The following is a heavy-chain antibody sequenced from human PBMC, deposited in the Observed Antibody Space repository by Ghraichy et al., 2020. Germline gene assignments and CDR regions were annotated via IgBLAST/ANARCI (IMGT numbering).Heavy chain of an antibody. D-gene: IGHD5-24*01. CDR1: GFTFSSYS. Sequence: GGSLRLSCAASGFTFSSYSMNWVRQAPGKRLEWVSSISSSSSYIYYADSVKGRFTISRDNAKNSLYLQMNSLRAEDTAVYYCARDLGMATPFDYWGQGTLVTVSS. J-gene: IGHJ4*02. CDR2: ISSSSSYI. CDR3: ARDLGMATPFDY. V-gene: IGHV3-21*01.